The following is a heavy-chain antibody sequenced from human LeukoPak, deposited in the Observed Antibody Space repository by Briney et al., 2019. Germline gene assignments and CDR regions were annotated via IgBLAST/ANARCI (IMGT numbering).Heavy chain of an antibody. CDR1: GGSIISYF. CDR2: IFDSGTTNYNPST. Sequence: SETLSLTCTVSGGSIISYFWSWIRQPPGKGPEWIGYIFDSGTTNYNPSTNYNPSLKSRVTVSLDTSKNHFSLKLSSVTAADTAVYSCARGGVATIAQYDYWGQGILVTVSS. D-gene: IGHD5-12*01. V-gene: IGHV4-59*01. CDR3: ARGGVATIAQYDY. J-gene: IGHJ4*02.